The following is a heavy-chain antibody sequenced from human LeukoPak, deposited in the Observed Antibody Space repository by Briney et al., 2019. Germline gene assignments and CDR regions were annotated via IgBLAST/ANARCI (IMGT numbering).Heavy chain of an antibody. J-gene: IGHJ6*02. CDR1: GFIFSSYA. CDR3: AKNCGGDCGDVYYYYYYGMDV. V-gene: IGHV3-23*01. D-gene: IGHD2-21*02. Sequence: TGGSLRLSCAASGFIFSSYAMTWVRQAPGKGLEWVSAVSGSGGSTSYADSARGRFTISRDNSKNTLYLQMNSLRVEDTAKYYCAKNCGGDCGDVYYYYYYGMDVWGQGTTVTVSS. CDR2: VSGSGGST.